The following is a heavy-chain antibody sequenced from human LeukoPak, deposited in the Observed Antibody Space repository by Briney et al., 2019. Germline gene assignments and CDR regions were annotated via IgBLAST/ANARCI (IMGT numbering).Heavy chain of an antibody. D-gene: IGHD6-19*01. V-gene: IGHV3-23*01. CDR3: AKLPGPIAVAGAFDY. CDR2: ISGSGGST. Sequence: GGSLRLSCAASGFTFSSYTMSWVRQAPGKGLEWVSAISGSGGSTYYADSVKGRFTISRDNSKNTLYLQMNSLRAEDTAVYYCAKLPGPIAVAGAFDYWGQGTLVTVSS. J-gene: IGHJ4*02. CDR1: GFTFSSYT.